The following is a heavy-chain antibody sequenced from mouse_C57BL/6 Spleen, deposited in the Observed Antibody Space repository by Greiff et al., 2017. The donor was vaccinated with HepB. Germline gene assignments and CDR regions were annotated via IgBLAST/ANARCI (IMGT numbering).Heavy chain of an antibody. CDR2: IDPSDSYT. V-gene: IGHV1-50*01. CDR3: ARHDGYYVGFAY. D-gene: IGHD2-3*01. J-gene: IGHJ3*01. Sequence: QVQLQQSGAELVKPGASVKLSCKASGYTFTSYWMQWVKQRPGQGLEWIGEIDPSDSYTNYNQKCKGKATLTVDTSSSTAYMQLSSLTSEDSAVYYCARHDGYYVGFAYWGQGTLVTVSA. CDR1: GYTFTSYW.